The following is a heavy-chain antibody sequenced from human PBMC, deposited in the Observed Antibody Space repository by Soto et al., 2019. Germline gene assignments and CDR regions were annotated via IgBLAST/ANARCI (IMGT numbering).Heavy chain of an antibody. J-gene: IGHJ5*02. V-gene: IGHV3-11*01. CDR2: ISNSGTII. CDR1: GFIFSDYY. D-gene: IGHD1-1*01. CDR3: ARGATSFDP. Sequence: PGGSLRLSCAASGFIFSDYYMSWIRLAPGKGLECISYISNSGTIIYYADSVKGRFTISRDNAKNSLFLQMNSLGAEDTATYHCARGATSFDPWGQGTLVTVSS.